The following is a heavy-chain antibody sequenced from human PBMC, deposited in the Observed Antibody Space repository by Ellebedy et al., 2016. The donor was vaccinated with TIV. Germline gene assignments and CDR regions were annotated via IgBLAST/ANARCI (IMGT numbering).Heavy chain of an antibody. V-gene: IGHV4-39*07. CDR1: GGSISSSSYY. J-gene: IGHJ6*02. CDR3: AREDCVSSSCYEDYYYYGMDV. CDR2: IYYSGST. Sequence: MPSETLSLTCTVSGGSISSSSYYWGWIRQPPGKGLEWIGSIYYSGSTYYNPSLKSRVTMSVDTSKNQFSLKLTSVTAADSAVYYCAREDCVSSSCYEDYYYYGMDVWGQGTTVTVSS. D-gene: IGHD2-2*01.